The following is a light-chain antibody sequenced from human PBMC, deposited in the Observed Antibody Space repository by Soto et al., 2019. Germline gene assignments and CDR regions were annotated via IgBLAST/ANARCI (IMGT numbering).Light chain of an antibody. Sequence: EVVLTQSPVTLSLSPGERATLSCRASQSVSSHYLAWYQQKPGQPPRLLIYGASIRATDIPDRFMGSGSGTEFTLTIARRAPEDFAMYYCKQYGSSPFTFGPGTKVDI. V-gene: IGKV3-20*01. J-gene: IGKJ3*01. CDR1: QSVSSHY. CDR3: KQYGSSPFT. CDR2: GAS.